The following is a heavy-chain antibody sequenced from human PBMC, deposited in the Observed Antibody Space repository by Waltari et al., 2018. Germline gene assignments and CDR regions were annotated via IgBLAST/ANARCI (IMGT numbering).Heavy chain of an antibody. CDR2: ISGSENPK. Sequence: EVQLVESGGGLVHPGGSLRLSCVASGFIFRNYEMNWVRQAPGRGLEWVSYISGSENPKYYAYSVKGRFTVSRDNARNSLFLQMNSLTGDDSAVYYCARSCADGGCYSVFDYWGQGSQVIVSS. J-gene: IGHJ4*02. V-gene: IGHV3-48*03. CDR1: GFIFRNYE. CDR3: ARSCADGGCYSVFDY. D-gene: IGHD2-21*02.